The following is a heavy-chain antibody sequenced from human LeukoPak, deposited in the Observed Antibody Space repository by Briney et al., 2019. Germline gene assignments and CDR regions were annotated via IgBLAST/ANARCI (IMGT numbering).Heavy chain of an antibody. CDR1: GDSISSSSYY. CDR3: AREGGGSGYFDY. CDR2: IYHSGST. Sequence: SETLSLTCTVSGDSISSSSYYWGWIRQPPGKGLEWIGSIYHSGSTYYDPSLKSRVTISVDTSKNQFSLKLSSVTAADTAVYYCAREGGGSGYFDYWGQGTLVTVSS. J-gene: IGHJ4*02. V-gene: IGHV4-39*07. D-gene: IGHD2-15*01.